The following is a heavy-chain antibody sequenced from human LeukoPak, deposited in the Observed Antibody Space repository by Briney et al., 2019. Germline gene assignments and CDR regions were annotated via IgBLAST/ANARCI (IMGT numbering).Heavy chain of an antibody. CDR1: GGSISSSSYY. V-gene: IGHV4-39*01. D-gene: IGHD3-22*01. CDR2: IYYSGIT. CDR3: ARSRSHDYDSSGYSLFDY. Sequence: SETLSLTCTVSGGSISSSSYYWGWIRQTPGKGLEWIGSIYYSGITYYNPSLKSRVTISVDTSKKQFSLKLSSVTAADTAVYYCARSRSHDYDSSGYSLFDYWGQGTLVTVSS. J-gene: IGHJ4*02.